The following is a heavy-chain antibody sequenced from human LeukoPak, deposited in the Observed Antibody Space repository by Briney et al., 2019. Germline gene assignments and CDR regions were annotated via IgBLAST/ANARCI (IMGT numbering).Heavy chain of an antibody. CDR2: IYSGGST. CDR1: GFTVSSNY. CDR3: ARAGTEMATYDY. D-gene: IGHD5-24*01. Sequence: GGSLRLSCAASGFTVSSNYMSWVRKAPGKGLEWVSVIYSGGSTYYADSVKGRFTISRDNSKNTLYLQMNSLRAEDTAVYYCARAGTEMATYDYWGQGTLVTVSS. V-gene: IGHV3-66*01. J-gene: IGHJ4*02.